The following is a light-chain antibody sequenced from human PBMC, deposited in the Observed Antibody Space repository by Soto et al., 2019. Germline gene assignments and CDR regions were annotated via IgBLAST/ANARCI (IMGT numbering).Light chain of an antibody. CDR2: LNSDGSH. CDR1: SGHNSYA. Sequence: QLVLTQPPSASASLGASVKLTCTLSSGHNSYAIAWHQQQPEKGPRYLMKLNSDGSHSKGDGIPGPFSGSSSGAERYLTIASLQSEDEADYCCQSWSTDIRVFGGGTKLTVL. J-gene: IGLJ3*02. V-gene: IGLV4-69*01. CDR3: QSWSTDIRV.